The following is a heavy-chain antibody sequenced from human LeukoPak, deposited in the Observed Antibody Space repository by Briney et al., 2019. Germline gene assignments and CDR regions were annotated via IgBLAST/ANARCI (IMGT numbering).Heavy chain of an antibody. CDR3: ARGDCSSTICYAPMDV. CDR1: GVSISNSY. V-gene: IGHV4-59*08. J-gene: IGHJ6*03. D-gene: IGHD2-2*01. CDR2: IYYNGRT. Sequence: SETLSLTCTVSGVSISNSYWSWLRQPPGKGLEGIGYIYYNGRTNYHPSLKSRVTISVNTSKNQFSLKVNSVTAADTALYYCARGDCSSTICYAPMDVWGKGTTVTVSS.